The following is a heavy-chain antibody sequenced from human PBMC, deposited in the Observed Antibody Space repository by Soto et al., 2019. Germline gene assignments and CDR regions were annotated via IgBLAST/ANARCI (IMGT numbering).Heavy chain of an antibody. CDR3: GRLLCFGDLYRDY. CDR2: IYYSGST. V-gene: IGHV4-39*01. Sequence: PSETLSLTCTVSGGSISSSSYYWGWIRQPPGKGLEWIGSIYYSGSTYYNPSLKSRVTISVDTSKNQFSLKLSSVTAADTAVYYCGRLLCFGDLYRDYWGQGTLVTVSS. J-gene: IGHJ4*02. D-gene: IGHD3-10*01. CDR1: GGSISSSSYY.